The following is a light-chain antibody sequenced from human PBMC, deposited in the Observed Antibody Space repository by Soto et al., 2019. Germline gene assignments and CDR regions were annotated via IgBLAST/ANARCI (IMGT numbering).Light chain of an antibody. CDR1: SGSVSTSYY. CDR3: VLYLGTGIWV. J-gene: IGLJ3*02. V-gene: IGLV8-61*01. CDR2: NTN. Sequence: QTVVTQEPSFSVSPGGTVTLTCALSSGSVSTSYYPSWYQQTPGQAPRTLIYNTNTRSSGVPDRFSGFILGNKAALTITGAQADDECDYYWVLYLGTGIWVFGGGTKLTVL.